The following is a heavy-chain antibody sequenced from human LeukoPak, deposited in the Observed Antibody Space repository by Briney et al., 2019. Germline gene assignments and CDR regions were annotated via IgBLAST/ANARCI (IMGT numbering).Heavy chain of an antibody. CDR3: ARDRMVGTVVPAAKVWASGMDV. V-gene: IGHV1-2*02. CDR1: GYTFTGYN. D-gene: IGHD2-2*01. CDR2: INPNSGGT. Sequence: GASVKVSCKASGYTFTGYNMHWVRHAPGQGLEWMGWINPNSGGTNYAQKFQGRVTMPRDTSISTAYMELSRLRSDDTAVYYCARDRMVGTVVPAAKVWASGMDVWGQGTTVTVSS. J-gene: IGHJ6*02.